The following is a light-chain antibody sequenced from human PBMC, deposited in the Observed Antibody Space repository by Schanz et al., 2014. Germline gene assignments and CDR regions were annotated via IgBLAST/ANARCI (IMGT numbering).Light chain of an antibody. CDR1: SSDVGAYNY. CDR2: DVS. CDR3: CSYAGSNTRRWV. V-gene: IGLV2-11*01. Sequence: QSALTQPRSVSGSLGQSVTISCTGASSDVGAYNYVSWYQQHPGKAPKLMIYDVSYRPSGVSNRFSGSKSGNTASLTISGLQAEDEADYYCCSYAGSNTRRWVFGGGTKLTVL. J-gene: IGLJ3*02.